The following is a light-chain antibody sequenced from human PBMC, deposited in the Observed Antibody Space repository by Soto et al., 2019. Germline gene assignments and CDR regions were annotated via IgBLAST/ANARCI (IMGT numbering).Light chain of an antibody. CDR3: SSFTSSGTRV. V-gene: IGLV2-14*01. CDR1: SSDVGGYNY. J-gene: IGLJ1*01. CDR2: EVT. Sequence: QSVPTQPASVSGSPGQSITISCTGTSSDVGGYNYVSWYQQHPGKAPKVMIYEVTNRPSGVSDRFSGSKSGNTASLTISGLQVEDEADYSCSSFTSSGTRVFGTGTKLTVL.